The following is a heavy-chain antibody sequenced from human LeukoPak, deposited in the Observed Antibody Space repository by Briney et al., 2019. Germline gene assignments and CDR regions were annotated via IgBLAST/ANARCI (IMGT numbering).Heavy chain of an antibody. V-gene: IGHV4-34*01. CDR2: INHSGST. D-gene: IGHD2-15*01. CDR1: GGSFSGYY. Sequence: SETLSLTCAVYGGSFSGYYWSWIRQPPGKGLEWIGEINHSGSTNYNPSLKSRVTISVDTSKNQFSLKLSSVTAADTAVYYCARVTFKYCSGGSCYGHYMDVWGKGTTVTVSS. CDR3: ARVTFKYCSGGSCYGHYMDV. J-gene: IGHJ6*03.